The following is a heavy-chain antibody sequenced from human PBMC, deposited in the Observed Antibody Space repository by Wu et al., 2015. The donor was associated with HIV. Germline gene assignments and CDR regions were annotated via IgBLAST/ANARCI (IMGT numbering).Heavy chain of an antibody. V-gene: IGHV1-2*02. CDR1: GYTFSDFY. CDR3: ARDLFKIGSGNYFAFNI. D-gene: IGHD3-10*01. Sequence: QVQLVQSGSDVKKPGASVRVSCKASGYTFSDFYVYWVRQAPGQGFEWMGWISPNSGETHYAQKFQGRVTMTRDTSITTAYMDLSNLRSDDTAVYYCARDLFKIGSGNYFAFNIVGQGDIGHRLF. CDR2: ISPNSGET. J-gene: IGHJ3*02.